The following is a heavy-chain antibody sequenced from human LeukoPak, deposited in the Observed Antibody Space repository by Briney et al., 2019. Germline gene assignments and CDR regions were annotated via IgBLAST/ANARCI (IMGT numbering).Heavy chain of an antibody. J-gene: IGHJ4*02. CDR2: IYYSGST. CDR3: ARNPVLDIVVVPAAIFDY. CDR1: GGSISSYY. Sequence: PSETLSLTCTVSGGSISSYYWSWIRQPPGKGLEWIGYIYYSGSTNYNPSLKSRVTISVDTSKNQFSLKLSSVTAADTAVYYCARNPVLDIVVVPAAIFDYWGQGTLVTVSS. V-gene: IGHV4-59*08. D-gene: IGHD2-2*03.